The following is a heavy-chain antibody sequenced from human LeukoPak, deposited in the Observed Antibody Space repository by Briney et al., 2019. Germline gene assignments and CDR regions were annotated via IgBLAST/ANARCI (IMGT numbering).Heavy chain of an antibody. V-gene: IGHV3-66*01. CDR1: GFTVSSNY. J-gene: IGHJ6*02. CDR2: IYSGGST. CDR3: AKSSSSGGPVWKSYYYYGMDV. Sequence: PGGSLRLSCAASGFTVSSNYMSWVRQAPGKGLEWVSVIYSGGSTYYADSVKGRFTISRDNSKNTLYLQMNSLRAEDTAVYYCAKSSSSGGPVWKSYYYYGMDVWGQGTTVTVSS. D-gene: IGHD6-13*01.